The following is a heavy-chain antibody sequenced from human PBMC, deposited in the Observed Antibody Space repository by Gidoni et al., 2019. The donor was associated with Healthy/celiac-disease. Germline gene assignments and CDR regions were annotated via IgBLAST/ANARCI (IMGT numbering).Heavy chain of an antibody. CDR2: IIPIFGTA. J-gene: IGHJ5*02. V-gene: IGHV1-69*18. D-gene: IGHD5-18*01. CDR3: ARGGYSYGYFDP. Sequence: QVQLVQSGAAVKKPGSSVKVSCKASGGTFSSDAISRVRQAPGQGLEWMGRIIPIFGTANDAQKCQGRVTITADESTSTAYMELSSLRSEDTAVYYCARGGYSYGYFDPWGQGTLVTVSS. CDR1: GGTFSSDA.